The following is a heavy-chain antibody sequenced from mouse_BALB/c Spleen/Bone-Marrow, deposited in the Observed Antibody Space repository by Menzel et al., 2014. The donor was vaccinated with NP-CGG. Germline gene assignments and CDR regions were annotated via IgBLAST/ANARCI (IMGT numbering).Heavy chain of an antibody. D-gene: IGHD2-3*01. CDR2: ISSGGSYT. CDR1: GFTFSTCA. Sequence: EVHLVESGGGLVKPGGSLKLSCAASGFTFSTCAMSWVRQTPEKRLEGVATISSGGSYTYYPDSVKGRFSISRDNAKNTLYLQMSSLRSEDTAMYYCASLVGYYETYWGQGTLVTVSA. V-gene: IGHV5-9-3*01. J-gene: IGHJ3*01. CDR3: ASLVGYYETY.